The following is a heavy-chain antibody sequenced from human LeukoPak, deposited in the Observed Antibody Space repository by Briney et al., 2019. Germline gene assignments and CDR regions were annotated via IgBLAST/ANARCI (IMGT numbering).Heavy chain of an antibody. V-gene: IGHV1-18*01. CDR2: ISAYNGNT. CDR1: GYTFTSYG. CDR3: ARDSGYGQLDAFDI. D-gene: IGHD5-12*01. Sequence: GASVKVSCKASGYTFTSYGISWVRQAPGRGLEWMGWISAYNGNTNYAQKLQGRVTMTTDTSTSTAYMELRSLRSDDTAVYYCARDSGYGQLDAFDIWGQGTMVTVSS. J-gene: IGHJ3*02.